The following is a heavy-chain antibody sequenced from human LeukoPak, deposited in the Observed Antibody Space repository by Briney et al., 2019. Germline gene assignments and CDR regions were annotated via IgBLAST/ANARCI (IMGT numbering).Heavy chain of an antibody. D-gene: IGHD4-17*01. J-gene: IGHJ4*02. CDR2: INHSGST. Sequence: SETLSLTCAVYGGSFSGYYWSWIRQPPGKGLEWIGEINHSGSTNYNPSLKSRVTISVDTSKNQFSLKLSSVTAADTAVYYCARDNIMTTVTIPPGFLDYWGQGTLVTVSS. CDR1: GGSFSGYY. CDR3: ARDNIMTTVTIPPGFLDY. V-gene: IGHV4-34*01.